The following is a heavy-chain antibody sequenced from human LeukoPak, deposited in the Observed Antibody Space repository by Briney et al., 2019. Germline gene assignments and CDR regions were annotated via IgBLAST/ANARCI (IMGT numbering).Heavy chain of an antibody. CDR3: ARVIASYGDSAY. Sequence: GGSLRLSCAASGFTFSSFSMNWVRQAPGKGLEWLSYISSTSSAIYYADSLKGRFTISRGNAKNSLYLQMNSLRAEDTAVYYCARVIASYGDSAYWGQGTLVTVSS. V-gene: IGHV3-48*04. CDR1: GFTFSSFS. J-gene: IGHJ4*02. CDR2: ISSTSSAI. D-gene: IGHD5-18*01.